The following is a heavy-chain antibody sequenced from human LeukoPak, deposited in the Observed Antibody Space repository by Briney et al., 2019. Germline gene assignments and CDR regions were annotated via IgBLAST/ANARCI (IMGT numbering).Heavy chain of an antibody. V-gene: IGHV3-48*04. J-gene: IGHJ4*02. CDR1: GFTFSSYS. Sequence: PGGSLRLSCAASGFTFSSYSMNWVRQAPGKGLEWVSYISSSSSTIYYADSVKGRFTISRDNAKNSLYLQMNSLRAEDTAVYYCAKAPSGTPYQFDYWGQGTLVTVSS. CDR3: AKAPSGTPYQFDY. D-gene: IGHD3-10*01. CDR2: ISSSSSTI.